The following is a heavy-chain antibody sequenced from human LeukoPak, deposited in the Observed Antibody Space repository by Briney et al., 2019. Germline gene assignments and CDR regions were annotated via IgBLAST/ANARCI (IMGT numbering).Heavy chain of an antibody. J-gene: IGHJ6*03. CDR1: GFTFSSYW. CDR3: ARDESYYDFWSSRLYYYMDV. V-gene: IGHV3-74*01. CDR2: INSDGSST. Sequence: GGSLRLSCAPAGFTFSSYWMHWVRQAPGKGLVWVSRINSDGSSTSYADSVKGRFTISRDNAKNTLYLQMNSLRAEDTAVYYCARDESYYDFWSSRLYYYMDVWGKGTTVTVSS. D-gene: IGHD3-3*01.